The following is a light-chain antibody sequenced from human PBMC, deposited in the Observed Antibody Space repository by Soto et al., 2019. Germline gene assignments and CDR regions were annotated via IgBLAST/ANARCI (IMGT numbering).Light chain of an antibody. CDR2: DAS. CDR3: QQRYNWPPIT. V-gene: IGKV3-11*01. J-gene: IGKJ4*01. Sequence: EIVLTQSPATLSLSPGERATLSCRASQSVSTYLAWYQQKPGQTPRLLIYDASNRAPGIPARFSSSGSGTDFTLTISSLEPEDFAVYYCQQRYNWPPITFGGGTKVEIK. CDR1: QSVSTY.